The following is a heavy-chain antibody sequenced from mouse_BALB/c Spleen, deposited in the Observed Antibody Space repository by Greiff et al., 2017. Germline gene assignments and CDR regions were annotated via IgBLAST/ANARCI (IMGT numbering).Heavy chain of an antibody. CDR3: ARDEVFAY. CDR2: ISTYYGDA. V-gene: IGHV1S137*01. J-gene: IGHJ3*01. Sequence: VQRVESGAELVRPGVSVKISCKGSGYTFTDYAMHWVKQSHAKSLEWIGVISTYYGDASYNQKFKGKATMTVDKSSSTAYMELARLTSEDSAIYYCARDEVFAYWGQGTLVTVSA. CDR1: GYTFTDYA.